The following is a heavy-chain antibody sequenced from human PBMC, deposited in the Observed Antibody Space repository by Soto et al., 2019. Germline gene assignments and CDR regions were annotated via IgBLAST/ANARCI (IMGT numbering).Heavy chain of an antibody. CDR1: GGSFSGYY. V-gene: IGHV4-34*01. Sequence: SETLSLTCAVYGGSFSGYYWSWIRQPPGKGLEWIGEINHSGSTNYNPSLKSRVTISVDTSKNQFSLKLSSVTAADTAVYYCARGIIAAAGQFDYWGQGTLVTISS. CDR3: ARGIIAAAGQFDY. J-gene: IGHJ4*02. D-gene: IGHD6-13*01. CDR2: INHSGST.